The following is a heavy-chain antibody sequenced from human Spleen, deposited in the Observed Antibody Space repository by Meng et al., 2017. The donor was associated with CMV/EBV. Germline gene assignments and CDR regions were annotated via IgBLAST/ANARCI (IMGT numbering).Heavy chain of an antibody. Sequence: GGSLRLSCAASGFTFSSYSMNWVRQAPGKGLEWVSAISGSGSNTYYADSVKGRFTISRDNSKSTLYLQMSSLRAEDTAIYYCAKDRGYRTYNGLDVWGQGTTVTVSS. CDR2: ISGSGSNT. J-gene: IGHJ6*02. V-gene: IGHV3-23*01. CDR1: GFTFSSYS. CDR3: AKDRGYRTYNGLDV. D-gene: IGHD3-10*01.